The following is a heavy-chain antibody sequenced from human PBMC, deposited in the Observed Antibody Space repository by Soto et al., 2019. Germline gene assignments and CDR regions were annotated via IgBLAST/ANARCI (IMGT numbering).Heavy chain of an antibody. V-gene: IGHV3-21*01. Sequence: GGSPRLSCAASGFTFSRYSMNWVRQAPGKRLEWVSSISSSSSYIYYADSVKGRFTISRDNAKNSLYLQMNSLRAEDTAVYYCARDRDSSSPRVYAFDIWGQGTMVTVSS. D-gene: IGHD6-6*01. CDR3: ARDRDSSSPRVYAFDI. CDR2: ISSSSSYI. J-gene: IGHJ3*02. CDR1: GFTFSRYS.